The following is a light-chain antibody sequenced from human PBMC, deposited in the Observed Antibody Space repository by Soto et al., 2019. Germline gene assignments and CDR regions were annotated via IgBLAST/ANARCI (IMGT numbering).Light chain of an antibody. CDR1: QSISSY. J-gene: IGKJ1*01. CDR2: AAS. CDR3: QQSYSTPRT. V-gene: IGKV1-39*01. Sequence: DIPMTQSPSSLSASVGDRVTITCRASQSISSYLNWYQQKPGKAPNLLMYAASSLQSGVPARFSGSGSGTDFTLTINSLQPEDFATYYCQQSYSTPRTFGQGTKVEIK.